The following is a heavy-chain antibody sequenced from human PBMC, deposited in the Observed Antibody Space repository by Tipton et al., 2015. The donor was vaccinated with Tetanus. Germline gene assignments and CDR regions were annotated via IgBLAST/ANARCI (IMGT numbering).Heavy chain of an antibody. Sequence: TLSLTCTVSGDSITSDNWWSWVRQSPGRGLEWIGEIYHSGATNYNSALKSRVAISISKSMNQLYLALNSVTAADSAFYYCVSRVRGPAAYWGQGILVTVSS. CDR2: IYHSGAT. CDR3: VSRVRGPAAY. D-gene: IGHD3-3*01. V-gene: IGHV4-4*02. J-gene: IGHJ4*02. CDR1: GDSITSDNW.